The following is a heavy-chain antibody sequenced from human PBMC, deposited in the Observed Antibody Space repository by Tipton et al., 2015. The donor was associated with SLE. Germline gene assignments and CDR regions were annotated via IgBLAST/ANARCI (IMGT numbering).Heavy chain of an antibody. D-gene: IGHD1-14*01. Sequence: TLSLTCTVSGGSISSSSYYWGWIRQPPGKGLEWIGSIYYSGSTYYNPSLKSRVTISVDTSKNQFSLKLSSVTAADTAVYYCAGPHVLNPGWFDPWGQGTLVTVSS. V-gene: IGHV4-39*07. J-gene: IGHJ5*02. CDR2: IYYSGST. CDR3: AGPHVLNPGWFDP. CDR1: GGSISSSSYY.